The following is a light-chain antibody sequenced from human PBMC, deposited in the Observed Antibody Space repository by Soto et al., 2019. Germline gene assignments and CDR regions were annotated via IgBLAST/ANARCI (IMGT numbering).Light chain of an antibody. CDR3: QAWDSSTAV. Sequence: QTVVTQPPSVSGAPGQRVTISCTGSRSNIGAGYDVHWYQQLPGTAPKLLIYGTNNRPSGVPDRFSGSKSGMSASLAITGLQAADEANYYCQAWDSSTAVFGGGTKLTVL. V-gene: IGLV1-40*01. CDR1: RSNIGAGYD. CDR2: GTN. J-gene: IGLJ2*01.